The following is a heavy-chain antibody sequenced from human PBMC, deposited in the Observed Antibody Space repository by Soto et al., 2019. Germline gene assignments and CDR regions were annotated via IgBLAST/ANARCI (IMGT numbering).Heavy chain of an antibody. CDR1: GYSISSGYY. CDR3: ARGGTTVRKNWFDP. D-gene: IGHD4-17*01. V-gene: IGHV4-38-2*01. Sequence: SETMSLTCAVSGYSISSGYYCDCIRQPPGKGLEWIGSIYHSGSTYYNPSLKSRVTISVDTSKNQFSLKLSSVTAADTAVYYCARGGTTVRKNWFDPWGQGTLVTVSS. CDR2: IYHSGST. J-gene: IGHJ5*02.